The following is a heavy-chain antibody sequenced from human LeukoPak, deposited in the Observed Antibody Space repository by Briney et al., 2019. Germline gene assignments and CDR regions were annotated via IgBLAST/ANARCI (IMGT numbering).Heavy chain of an antibody. Sequence: GGSLRLSCAASGFTLSSYAMSWVRQAPGKGVEWVSSISGFGGSTYYADSVNARFTISRDNSKNTLYLQMNSLRAEDTAVYDCAKEVVLQWFGEPQGQFDYWGQGTLVTVSS. D-gene: IGHD3-10*01. V-gene: IGHV3-23*01. CDR3: AKEVVLQWFGEPQGQFDY. CDR2: ISGFGGST. J-gene: IGHJ4*02. CDR1: GFTLSSYA.